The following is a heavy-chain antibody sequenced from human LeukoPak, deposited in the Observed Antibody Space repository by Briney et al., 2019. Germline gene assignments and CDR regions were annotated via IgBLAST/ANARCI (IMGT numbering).Heavy chain of an antibody. Sequence: SGGSLRLSCAASGFTFSKVWMSWVRQAPGKGLVWVSGIDTAGSATRYADSVKGRFTISRDSAKNTLFLQINSLRAEDTAVYYCARTGGWLSNFDFWGQGSLVTVSS. CDR2: IDTAGSAT. CDR1: GFTFSKVW. V-gene: IGHV3-74*01. D-gene: IGHD5-24*01. CDR3: ARTGGWLSNFDF. J-gene: IGHJ4*02.